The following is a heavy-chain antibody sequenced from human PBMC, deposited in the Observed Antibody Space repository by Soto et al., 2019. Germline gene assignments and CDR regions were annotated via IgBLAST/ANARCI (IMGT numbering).Heavy chain of an antibody. CDR2: ISADNGNT. CDR3: ARSVNDILTGYYSYDY. J-gene: IGHJ4*02. D-gene: IGHD3-9*01. Sequence: GASVKVSCKASGYTFTSYAMHWVRQAPGQRLEWMGWISADNGNTNYAQKLQGRVTMTTDTSTSTAYMELRSLRSDDTAVYYCARSVNDILTGYYSYDYWGQGTLVTVSS. V-gene: IGHV1-18*01. CDR1: GYTFTSYA.